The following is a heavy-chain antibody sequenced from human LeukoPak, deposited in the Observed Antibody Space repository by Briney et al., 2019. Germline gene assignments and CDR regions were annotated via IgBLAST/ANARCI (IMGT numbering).Heavy chain of an antibody. CDR1: GYTFTSYG. J-gene: IGHJ6*02. V-gene: IGHV1-18*01. CDR3: ARERRATFDYYYGMDV. CDR2: ISAYNGNT. D-gene: IGHD5-12*01. Sequence: ASVKVSCKASGYTFTSYGISWVRQAPGQGLGWMGWISAYNGNTNYAQKLQGRVTMTTDTSTSTAYMELRSLRSDDTAVYYCARERRATFDYYYGMDVWGQGTTVTVSS.